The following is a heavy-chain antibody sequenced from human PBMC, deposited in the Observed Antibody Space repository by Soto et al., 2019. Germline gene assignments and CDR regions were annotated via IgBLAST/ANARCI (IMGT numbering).Heavy chain of an antibody. J-gene: IGHJ5*02. CDR2: IHYNGNT. Sequence: SETLSLTCTVSVGSISSSSYFWSWIRQPPGKGLEWIASIHYNGNTYYNPSLKSRVTISADTSKNQFSLKLSSVTAADTAVYYCARPVGSTTLYNWFDPWGQGTLVTVSS. D-gene: IGHD2-2*01. CDR3: ARPVGSTTLYNWFDP. CDR1: VGSISSSSYF. V-gene: IGHV4-39*01.